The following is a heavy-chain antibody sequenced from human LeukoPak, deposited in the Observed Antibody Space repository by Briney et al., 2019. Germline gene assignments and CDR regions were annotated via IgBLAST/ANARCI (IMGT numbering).Heavy chain of an antibody. CDR1: GYSISSGYH. J-gene: IGHJ1*01. CDR2: IYHSGST. V-gene: IGHV4-38-2*02. D-gene: IGHD3-22*01. Sequence: PSETRSLTCTVSGYSISSGYHWGWIRQPPGKGLEWIGSIYHSGSTYYNPSLKSRVTISVDTSKNQFSLKLRSVTAADTAVYYCARVVQSTDSSGFYLPEYFQHWGQGTLVTVSS. CDR3: ARVVQSTDSSGFYLPEYFQH.